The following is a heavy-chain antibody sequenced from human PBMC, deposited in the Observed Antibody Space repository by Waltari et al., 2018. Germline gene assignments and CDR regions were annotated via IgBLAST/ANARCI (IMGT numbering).Heavy chain of an antibody. Sequence: QVQLVQSGAEVKKPGASVKVSCKASGYTFTSYDINWVRQATGQGLEWMGWMNPNSGNTGYAQKFQGRVTITRNTSISTAYMELSSLRSEDTAVYYCARVPRYCSGGSCLYYFDYWGQGTLVTVSS. J-gene: IGHJ4*02. D-gene: IGHD2-15*01. CDR1: GYTFTSYD. CDR3: ARVPRYCSGGSCLYYFDY. V-gene: IGHV1-8*03. CDR2: MNPNSGNT.